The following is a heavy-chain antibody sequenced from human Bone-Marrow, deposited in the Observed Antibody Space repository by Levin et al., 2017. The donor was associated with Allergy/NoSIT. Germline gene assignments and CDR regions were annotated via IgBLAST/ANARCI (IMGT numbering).Heavy chain of an antibody. D-gene: IGHD3-10*01. CDR1: GYSFTSYW. J-gene: IGHJ3*02. CDR2: IYPGDSDT. CDR3: ARQYYYGSGRGDAFDI. V-gene: IGHV5-51*01. Sequence: AGESLKISCKGSGYSFTSYWIGWVRQMPGKGLEWMGIIYPGDSDTRYSPSFQGQVTISADKSISTAYLQWSSLKASDTAMYYCARQYYYGSGRGDAFDIWGQGTMVTVSS.